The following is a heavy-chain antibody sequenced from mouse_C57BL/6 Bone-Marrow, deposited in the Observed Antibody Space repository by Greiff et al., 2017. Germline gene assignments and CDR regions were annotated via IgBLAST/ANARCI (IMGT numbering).Heavy chain of an antibody. CDR2: ISYDGSN. CDR1: GYSITSGYY. D-gene: IGHD2-3*01. J-gene: IGHJ1*03. V-gene: IGHV3-6*01. Sequence: EVKLVESGPGLVKPSQSLSLTCSVTGYSITSGYYWNWIRPFPGNKLEWMGYISYDGSNNYNPSLKNRISIPRDTSKNQFFLKLNSVTTEDTATYYCARDRLLLSTYWYFDVWGTGTTVTVSS. CDR3: ARDRLLLSTYWYFDV.